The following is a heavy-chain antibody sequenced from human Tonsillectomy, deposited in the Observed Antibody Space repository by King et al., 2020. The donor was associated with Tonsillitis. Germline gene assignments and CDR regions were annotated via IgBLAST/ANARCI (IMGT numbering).Heavy chain of an antibody. D-gene: IGHD3-10*01. CDR3: AIGHVSSGSYYSSFDY. Sequence: VQLVESGGGLIQPGGSLRLSCAASGFTVSSNYITWVRQAPGKGLEGGSDLYSGGRTYYSDSVKGRFTISRDNSKTTLYLQMKSLRAEDTALYYCAIGHVSSGSYYSSFDYWGQGTLVTVSS. V-gene: IGHV3-53*01. J-gene: IGHJ4*02. CDR2: LYSGGRT. CDR1: GFTVSSNY.